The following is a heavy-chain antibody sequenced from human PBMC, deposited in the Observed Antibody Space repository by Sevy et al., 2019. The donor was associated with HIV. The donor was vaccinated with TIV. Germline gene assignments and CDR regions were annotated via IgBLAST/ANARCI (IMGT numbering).Heavy chain of an antibody. CDR3: ARDSGSRGRAGYCSGGSCYPLENYGMDV. CDR2: IWYDGSNK. Sequence: GGSLRLSCAASGFTFSSYGMHWVRQAPGKGLEWVAVIWYDGSNKYYADSVKGRFTISRDNSKNTLYLQMNSLRAEVTAVYYCARDSGSRGRAGYCSGGSCYPLENYGMDVWGQGTTVTVS. D-gene: IGHD2-15*01. V-gene: IGHV3-33*01. CDR1: GFTFSSYG. J-gene: IGHJ6*02.